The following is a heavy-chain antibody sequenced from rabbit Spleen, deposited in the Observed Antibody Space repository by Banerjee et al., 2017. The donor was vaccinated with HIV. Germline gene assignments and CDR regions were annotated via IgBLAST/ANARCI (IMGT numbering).Heavy chain of an antibody. D-gene: IGHD1-1*01. Sequence: QSLEESGGDLVKPEGSLTLTCTASGFSFSFNNYMCWVRQAPGKGLEWIGCVDVGSSGFTYFATWAKGRFTISKTSSTTVTLQMTSLTAADTATYFCARDTSSSFSSSGMDLWGPGTLVTVS. CDR1: GFSFSFNNY. CDR2: VDVGSSGFT. CDR3: ARDTSSSFSSSGMDL. V-gene: IGHV1S40*01. J-gene: IGHJ6*01.